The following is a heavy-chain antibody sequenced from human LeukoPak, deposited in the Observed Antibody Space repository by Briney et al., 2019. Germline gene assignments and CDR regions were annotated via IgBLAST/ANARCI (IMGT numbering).Heavy chain of an antibody. CDR3: TRVGVGGY. V-gene: IGHV3-21*01. D-gene: IGHD3-16*01. J-gene: IGHJ4*02. CDR2: ISSSSSYI. CDR1: GFTFSSYS. Sequence: PGGSLRLSCAASGFTFSSYSMNWVRQAPGKGLEWVSSISSSSSYIYYADSAKGRFTISRDNAKDSLFLQMNSLRADDTAMYFCTRVGVGGYWGQGTLVTVSS.